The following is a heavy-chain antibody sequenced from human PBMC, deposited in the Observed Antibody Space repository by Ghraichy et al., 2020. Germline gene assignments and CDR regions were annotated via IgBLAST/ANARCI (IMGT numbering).Heavy chain of an antibody. D-gene: IGHD3-22*01. V-gene: IGHV3-23*01. Sequence: GGSLRLSCAASGFTFRSYAMSWVRQAPGKGLEWVSAISGSGGRTYYADSVKGRFTISRDISKNTLYLQMNSLRAEDTAVYYCAKEPGYYYDSSGLIGGMDVWGQGTTVTVSS. CDR3: AKEPGYYYDSSGLIGGMDV. CDR2: ISGSGGRT. J-gene: IGHJ6*02. CDR1: GFTFRSYA.